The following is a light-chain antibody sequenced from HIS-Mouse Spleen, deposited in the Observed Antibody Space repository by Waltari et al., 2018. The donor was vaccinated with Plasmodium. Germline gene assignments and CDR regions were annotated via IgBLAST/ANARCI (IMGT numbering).Light chain of an antibody. J-gene: IGKJ3*01. CDR1: QSVSSN. V-gene: IGKV3-15*01. Sequence: EIVMTQSPATLSVSPGERATLSCRASQSVSSNLAWYQQKPDQAPRLLIYGASTRATGIPARFSCSGSGTEFTLTISSLQSEDFAVYYCQQYNNWSFTFGPGTKVDIK. CDR3: QQYNNWSFT. CDR2: GAS.